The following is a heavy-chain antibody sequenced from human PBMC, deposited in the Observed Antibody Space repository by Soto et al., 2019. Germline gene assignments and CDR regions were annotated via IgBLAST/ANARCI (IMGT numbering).Heavy chain of an antibody. CDR1: GYSFTSYW. D-gene: IGHD6-13*01. Sequence: PGESLKISCKGSGYSFTSYWIGWVRQMPEKGLEWMGIIYPGDSDTRYSPSFQGQVTISADKSISTAYLQWSSLKASDTAMYYCATRIAAAGTEPDYYYGMDVWGQGTTVTVSS. J-gene: IGHJ6*02. CDR2: IYPGDSDT. CDR3: ATRIAAAGTEPDYYYGMDV. V-gene: IGHV5-51*01.